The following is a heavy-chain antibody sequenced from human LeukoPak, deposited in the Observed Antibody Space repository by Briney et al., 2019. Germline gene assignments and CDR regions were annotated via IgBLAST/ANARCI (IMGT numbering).Heavy chain of an antibody. J-gene: IGHJ4*02. Sequence: GRSLRLSCAASGFTFSNYAMHWVRQAPGKGLEWVAVMSYDRLNKYYAVSVKGRFTISRDNPKNTLYLQMNSLRAEDTAVYYCARQEYSSGWFLDYWGQGTLVTVSS. CDR3: ARQEYSSGWFLDY. CDR1: GFTFSNYA. D-gene: IGHD6-19*01. V-gene: IGHV3-30*04. CDR2: MSYDRLNK.